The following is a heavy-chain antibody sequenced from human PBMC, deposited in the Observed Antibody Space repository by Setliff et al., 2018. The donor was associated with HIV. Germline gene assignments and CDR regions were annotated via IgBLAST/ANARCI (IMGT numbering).Heavy chain of an antibody. Sequence: SETLSLTCTVSGGSISSDYWSWIRQPPGKGLEWIGYISTTGSTSYSPSLKSRVSISVDTAKNQCSLRLNSVTAADTAVYYCARVQMAYAAFDVWGQGTMVTVSS. V-gene: IGHV4-4*09. D-gene: IGHD4-17*01. CDR3: ARVQMAYAAFDV. J-gene: IGHJ3*01. CDR1: GGSISSDY. CDR2: ISTTGST.